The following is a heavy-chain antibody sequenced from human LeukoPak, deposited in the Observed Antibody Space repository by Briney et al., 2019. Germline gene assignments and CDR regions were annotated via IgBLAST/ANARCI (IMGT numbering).Heavy chain of an antibody. J-gene: IGHJ4*02. CDR2: LYSGGGGDT. D-gene: IGHD3-10*01. V-gene: IGHV3-23*01. CDR1: GFTFSSYG. CDR3: ARDNYYGSGLFGY. Sequence: GGSLRLSCAASGFTFSSYGMSWVRQAPGKGLEWVSVLYSGGGGDTYYAESVKGRFTISRGNSKNTLYLQMNSLRAEDAAVYYCARDNYYGSGLFGYWGQGTLVTVSS.